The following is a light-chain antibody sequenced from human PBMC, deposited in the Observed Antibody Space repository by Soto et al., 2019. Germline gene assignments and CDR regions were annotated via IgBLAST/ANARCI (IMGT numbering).Light chain of an antibody. V-gene: IGKV3-15*01. J-gene: IGKJ5*01. CDR3: QQYIKWPIT. CDR1: QSDSSN. CDR2: DAS. Sequence: ELVLTQSPGMLSLSPGERATLXCRASQSDSSNLFWDQQNGGPAPRLLISDASTRAQGSPARFSGSGSATEFTPTVSSLQSEDFAVYYGQQYIKWPITFGQGTRLEIK.